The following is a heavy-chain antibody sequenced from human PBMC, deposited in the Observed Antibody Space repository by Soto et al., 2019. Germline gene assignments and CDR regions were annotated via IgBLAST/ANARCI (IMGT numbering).Heavy chain of an antibody. D-gene: IGHD2-2*01. CDR1: GFTFGDYA. V-gene: IGHV3-49*03. CDR2: IRSKAYGGTT. CDR3: TRAGAAMNYYYYYYYMDV. Sequence: GGSLRLSCTASGFTFGDYAMSWFRQAPGKGLEWVGFIRSKAYGGTTEYAASVKGRFTISRDDSKSIAYLQMNSLKTEDTAVYYCTRAGAAMNYYYYYYYMDVWGKGTTVT. J-gene: IGHJ6*03.